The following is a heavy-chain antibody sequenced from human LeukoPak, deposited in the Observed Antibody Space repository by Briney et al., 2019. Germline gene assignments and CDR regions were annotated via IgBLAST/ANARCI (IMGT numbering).Heavy chain of an antibody. CDR1: GGSFSGYY. CDR2: INHSGST. D-gene: IGHD3-22*01. V-gene: IGHV4-34*01. Sequence: SETLSLTCAVYGGSFSGYYWSWIRQPPGKGLEWIGEINHSGSTNYNPSLKSRVTISVDTSKNQFSLKLSPVTAADTAVYYCARGRPSRITMIVVARYYFDYWGQGTLVTVSS. J-gene: IGHJ4*02. CDR3: ARGRPSRITMIVVARYYFDY.